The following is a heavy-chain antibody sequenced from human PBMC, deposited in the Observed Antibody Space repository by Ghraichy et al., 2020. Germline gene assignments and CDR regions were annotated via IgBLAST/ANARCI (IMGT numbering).Heavy chain of an antibody. V-gene: IGHV3-7*03. CDR2: IKQDGSEK. CDR3: ARGTAGTRYYYYYYMDV. Sequence: GESLNISCAASGFTFSSYWMSWVRQAPGKGLEWVANIKQDGSEKYYVDSVKGRLTISRDNAKNSLYLQMNSLRAEDTAVYYCARGTAGTRYYYYYYMDVWGKGTTVTVSS. J-gene: IGHJ6*03. D-gene: IGHD6-13*01. CDR1: GFTFSSYW.